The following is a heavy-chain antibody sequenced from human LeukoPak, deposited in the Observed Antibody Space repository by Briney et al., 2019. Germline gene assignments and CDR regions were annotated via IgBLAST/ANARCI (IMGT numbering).Heavy chain of an antibody. V-gene: IGHV4-39*07. J-gene: IGHJ4*02. CDR2: IYYSGST. CDR3: ARALGSGRARGDVGFDY. Sequence: WVRQAPGKGLEWIGSIYYSGSTYYNPSLKSRVTISVDTSKNQFSLQLNSVTPEDTAVYYCARALGSGRARGDVGFDYWGQGTLVTVSS. D-gene: IGHD6-19*01.